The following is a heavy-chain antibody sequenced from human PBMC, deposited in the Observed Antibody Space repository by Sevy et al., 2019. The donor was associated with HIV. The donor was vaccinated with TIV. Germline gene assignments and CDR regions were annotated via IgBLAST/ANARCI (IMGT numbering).Heavy chain of an antibody. Sequence: GESLKISCAASGFAFSSHAMHWVRQAAGKGLEWVAVISYEGTETFYAASVEGRFTISRDNSKNMLSLQINSLRPEDTAVYFCARDGGYSIKWYPLYWGHGSLVTVSS. J-gene: IGHJ4*01. V-gene: IGHV3-30-3*01. CDR3: ARDGGYSIKWYPLY. CDR1: GFAFSSHA. CDR2: ISYEGTET. D-gene: IGHD6-13*01.